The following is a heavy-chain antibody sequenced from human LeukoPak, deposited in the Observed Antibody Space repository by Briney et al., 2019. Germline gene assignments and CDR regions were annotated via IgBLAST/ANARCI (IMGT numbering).Heavy chain of an antibody. CDR3: VKDKYSDGFFDY. D-gene: IGHD5-12*01. V-gene: IGHV3-43D*03. CDR2: ITWDGGST. CDR1: GFTFSNAW. J-gene: IGHJ5*01. Sequence: GGSLRLSCAASGFTFSNAWMSWVRQAPGKGLEWVSLITWDGGSTFYADSVRGRFTISRDNNKDSLYLQMNSLRVDDTAFYYCVKDKYSDGFFDYWGHGTLVTVSS.